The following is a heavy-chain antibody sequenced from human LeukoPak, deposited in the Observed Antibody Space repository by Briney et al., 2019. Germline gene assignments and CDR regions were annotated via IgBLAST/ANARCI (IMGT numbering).Heavy chain of an antibody. J-gene: IGHJ3*02. D-gene: IGHD3-16*01. Sequence: SGGSLRLSCAASGFTFSSYAMHWVRQAPGKGLEWVAVISYDGSNKYYADSVKGRFTISRDNSKNTLYLQMNSLRAEDTAVYYCARDYRLYHWDIHDAFDIWGQGTMVTVSS. CDR2: ISYDGSNK. V-gene: IGHV3-30-3*01. CDR1: GFTFSSYA. CDR3: ARDYRLYHWDIHDAFDI.